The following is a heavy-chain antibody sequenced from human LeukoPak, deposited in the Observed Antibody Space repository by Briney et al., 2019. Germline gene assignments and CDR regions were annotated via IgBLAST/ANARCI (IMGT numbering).Heavy chain of an antibody. CDR3: AKGGSYYYDSSGYYGY. Sequence: GGSLRLSCAASGFTFSSYAMSWVRQAPGKGLEWVSAISGSGGSTYYADSVKGRFTISRDNSKNTLYLQMNSLRAEDTAVYYCAKGGSYYYDSSGYYGYWAQGTLVTVSS. V-gene: IGHV3-23*01. CDR2: ISGSGGST. D-gene: IGHD3-22*01. J-gene: IGHJ4*02. CDR1: GFTFSSYA.